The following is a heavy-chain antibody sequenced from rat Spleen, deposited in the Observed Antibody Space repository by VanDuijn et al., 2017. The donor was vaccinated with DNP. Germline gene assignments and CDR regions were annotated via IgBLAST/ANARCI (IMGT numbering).Heavy chain of an antibody. CDR1: GFTFSDYY. D-gene: IGHD4-3*01. Sequence: EVQLVESGGNLVQVGRSLKLSCAASGFTFSDYYMAWVRQAPTKGLEWVASISYGGDTAYYRHSVTGRFTISRDNAKSSLFLQMDSLRSEDTATYYCSTRNSGYGGYFDYWGQGVMVTVSS. CDR2: ISYGGDTA. V-gene: IGHV5-20*01. J-gene: IGHJ2*01. CDR3: STRNSGYGGYFDY.